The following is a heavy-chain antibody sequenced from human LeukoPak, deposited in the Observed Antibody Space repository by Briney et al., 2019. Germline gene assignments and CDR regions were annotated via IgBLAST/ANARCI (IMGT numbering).Heavy chain of an antibody. Sequence: GGSLRLSREASGFTFSSYWMHWVRQIPGKGLMWVSRIESNGLTLYADSVRDRFTISRDNGKNTIYLQMNGLRVDDTAIYYCAKAATYFYGSVTYDWFESWGQGTLVTVSS. D-gene: IGHD3-10*01. CDR1: GFTFSSYW. J-gene: IGHJ5*01. CDR3: AKAATYFYGSVTYDWFES. V-gene: IGHV3-74*01. CDR2: IESNGLT.